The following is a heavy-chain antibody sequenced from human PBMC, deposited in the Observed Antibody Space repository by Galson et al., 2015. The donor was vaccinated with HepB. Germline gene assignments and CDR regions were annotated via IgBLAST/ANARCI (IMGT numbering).Heavy chain of an antibody. V-gene: IGHV3-15*01. Sequence: SLRLSCAASGFTVSSNYMSWVRQAPGKGLEWVGRIKSKTDGGTTDYAAPVKGRFTISRDDSKNTLYLQMNSLKTEDTAVYYCTTGGSGSYPNYYYYYGMDVWGQGTTVTVSS. CDR3: TTGGSGSYPNYYYYYGMDV. D-gene: IGHD3-10*01. CDR2: IKSKTDGGTT. J-gene: IGHJ6*02. CDR1: GFTVSSNY.